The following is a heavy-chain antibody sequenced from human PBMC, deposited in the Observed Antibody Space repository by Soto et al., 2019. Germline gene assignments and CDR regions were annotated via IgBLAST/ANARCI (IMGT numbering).Heavy chain of an antibody. D-gene: IGHD6-13*01. V-gene: IGHV4-30-2*01. J-gene: IGHJ4*02. Sequence: PSETLSLTCAVSGGSISSGGYSWSWIRQPPGKGLEWIGYIYHSGSTYYNPSLKSRVTISVDRSKNQFSLKLSSVTAADTAVYYCARGSSSWYPFDYWGQGTLVTVSS. CDR3: ARGSSSWYPFDY. CDR2: IYHSGST. CDR1: GGSISSGGYS.